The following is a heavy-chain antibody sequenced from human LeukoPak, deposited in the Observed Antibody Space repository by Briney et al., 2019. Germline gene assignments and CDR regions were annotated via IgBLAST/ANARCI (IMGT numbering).Heavy chain of an antibody. Sequence: ASVRVSCMASGGTFSSYAISWVRQAPGQGLEWMGSIIPILGIANYAHTLQGRVTITADKSTSTAYMELSSLRTEDTAVYYCASSVGSGRPSVYNWFDPWGQGTLVTVSS. CDR3: ASSVGSGRPSVYNWFDP. CDR1: GGTFSSYA. CDR2: IIPILGIA. V-gene: IGHV1-69*04. J-gene: IGHJ5*02. D-gene: IGHD3-10*01.